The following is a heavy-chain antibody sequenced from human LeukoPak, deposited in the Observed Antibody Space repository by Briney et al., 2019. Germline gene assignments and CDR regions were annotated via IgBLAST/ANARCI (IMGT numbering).Heavy chain of an antibody. CDR3: ARDLSEGYDSSGYYYEDDY. V-gene: IGHV3-30*02. Sequence: GGSLRLSCAASGFTFSDYGMVWVRQAPGKGLEWVAFIRYDGSIKYYTDSVKDRFTVSRDNSRNTLYLQMNSLKDEDTAVYYCARDLSEGYDSSGYYYEDDYWGQGTLVTVSS. CDR2: IRYDGSIK. D-gene: IGHD3-22*01. CDR1: GFTFSDYG. J-gene: IGHJ4*02.